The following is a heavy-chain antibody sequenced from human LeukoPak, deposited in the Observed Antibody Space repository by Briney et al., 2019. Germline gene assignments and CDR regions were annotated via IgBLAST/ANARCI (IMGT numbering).Heavy chain of an antibody. V-gene: IGHV3-23*01. J-gene: IGHJ4*02. CDR2: ISGSGGST. D-gene: IGHD6-13*01. Sequence: GGSLRLSCAASGFTFSSYAMSWVRQAPGKGLEWVSAISGSGGSTYYADSVKGRFTISRDNSKNTLYLQMNSLRAEDTAVYYCAKAGGHSSSWYLDSDYWGQGTLVTVSS. CDR1: GFTFSSYA. CDR3: AKAGGHSSSWYLDSDY.